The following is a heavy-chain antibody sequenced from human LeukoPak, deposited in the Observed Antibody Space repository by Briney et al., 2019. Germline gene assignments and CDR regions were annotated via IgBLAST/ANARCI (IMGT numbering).Heavy chain of an antibody. CDR1: GFTFDDYA. CDR2: ISWNSGSI. CDR3: AKEDSSGWYYFDY. J-gene: IGHJ4*02. D-gene: IGHD6-19*01. Sequence: PGRSLRLACAASGFTFDDYAMHWVGQAPGKGLEWVSGISWNSGSIGYADSVKGRFTISRDNAKNSLYLQMNSLRAEDTALYYCAKEDSSGWYYFDYWGQGTLVTVSS. V-gene: IGHV3-9*01.